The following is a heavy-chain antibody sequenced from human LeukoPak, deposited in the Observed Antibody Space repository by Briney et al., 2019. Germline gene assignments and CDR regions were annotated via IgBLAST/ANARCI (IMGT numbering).Heavy chain of an antibody. CDR1: GGTFSSYA. CDR3: ALDSSSTVDY. J-gene: IGHJ4*02. Sequence: GASVKVSCKASGGTFSSYAISWVRQAPGQGLEWMGRIILIFGTANYAQKFQGRVAITTDESTSTAYMELGSLRSEDTAVYYCALDSSSTVDYWGQGTLVTVSS. V-gene: IGHV1-69*05. CDR2: IILIFGTA. D-gene: IGHD6-6*01.